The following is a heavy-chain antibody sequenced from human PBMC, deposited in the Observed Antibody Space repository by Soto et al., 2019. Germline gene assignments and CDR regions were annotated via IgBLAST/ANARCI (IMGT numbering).Heavy chain of an antibody. V-gene: IGHV4-59*12. CDR3: ARDKITGLFDY. D-gene: IGHD2-8*02. CDR1: GVSISDYY. J-gene: IGHJ4*02. CDR2: IYYTGST. Sequence: SETLSLTCTVSGVSISDYYWSWIRQPPGKGLEWIGDIYYTGSTNYNPPLKSRVTISVDTSKNQFSLKLTSVTAADTAVYYCARDKITGLFDYWGQGTLVTVSS.